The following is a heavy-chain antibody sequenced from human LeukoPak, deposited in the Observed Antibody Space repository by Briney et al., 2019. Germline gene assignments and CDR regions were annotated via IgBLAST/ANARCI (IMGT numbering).Heavy chain of an antibody. J-gene: IGHJ4*02. Sequence: GGSLRLSCADSGFTFSDYYMSWIRQAPGKGLEWVSYISSSSSYTNYADSVKGRFTISRDNTKNSVYLQMNSLRAEDTAVYYCAKTEPYGSGSYYPGYWGQGTLVTVSS. D-gene: IGHD3-10*01. CDR3: AKTEPYGSGSYYPGY. CDR1: GFTFSDYY. CDR2: ISSSSSYT. V-gene: IGHV3-11*06.